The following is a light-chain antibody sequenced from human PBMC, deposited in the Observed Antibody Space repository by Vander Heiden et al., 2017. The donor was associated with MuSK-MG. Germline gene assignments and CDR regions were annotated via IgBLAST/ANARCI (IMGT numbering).Light chain of an antibody. Sequence: DIQMTQSPSSLSASVGDRVTITCQASQDISNYLNWYQQKPGKAPKLLIYDASNLETGVPSRFSGSGSGTDFTFTISSLHPEDIATYYCQQYDNLLGTFGQWTKLEIK. V-gene: IGKV1-33*01. CDR2: DAS. CDR3: QQYDNLLGT. J-gene: IGKJ2*01. CDR1: QDISNY.